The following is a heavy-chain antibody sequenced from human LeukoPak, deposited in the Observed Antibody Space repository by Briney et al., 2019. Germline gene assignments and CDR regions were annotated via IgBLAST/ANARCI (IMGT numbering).Heavy chain of an antibody. J-gene: IGHJ6*02. D-gene: IGHD3-22*01. V-gene: IGHV3-74*01. Sequence: PGGSLRLSCGASGFTFSSYWMYWVRQAPGKGLVWVSRINVHGSSATYADSVKGRFTISRDNAKNTLYLQMNSLRAEDTAVYYCARPDYYDSSGSYYGVDVWGPGTTVTVSS. CDR2: INVHGSSA. CDR3: ARPDYYDSSGSYYGVDV. CDR1: GFTFSSYW.